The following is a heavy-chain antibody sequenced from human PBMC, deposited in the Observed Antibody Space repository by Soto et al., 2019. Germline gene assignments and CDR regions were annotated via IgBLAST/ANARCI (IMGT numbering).Heavy chain of an antibody. J-gene: IGHJ4*02. CDR3: AIRTDHFDY. Sequence: QVQLVESGGGVVQPGRSLRLSCAASGFTFSSYGMHWVRQAPGKGLEWVAVISYDGSNKYYADSVKGRFTISRDNSKNTLYLQMNSLRAEDTAVYYCAIRTDHFDYWGQGTLVTVSS. CDR1: GFTFSSYG. V-gene: IGHV3-30*03. D-gene: IGHD3-10*01. CDR2: ISYDGSNK.